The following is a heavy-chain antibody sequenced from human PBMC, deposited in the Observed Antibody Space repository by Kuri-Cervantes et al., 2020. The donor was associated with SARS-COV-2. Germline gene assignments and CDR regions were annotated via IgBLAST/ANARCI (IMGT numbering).Heavy chain of an antibody. D-gene: IGHD6-19*01. CDR2: TRNRANSYTT. CDR1: GFTFSDHY. V-gene: IGHV3-72*01. CDR3: ASAVAGLFDY. Sequence: GGSLRLSCAASGFTFSDHYMDWVRQAPGKGLEWVGRTRNRANSYTTEYAASVKGRFTIPRDDSKNSLYLQMNSLKTEDTAVYYCASAVAGLFDYWGQGTLVTVSS. J-gene: IGHJ4*02.